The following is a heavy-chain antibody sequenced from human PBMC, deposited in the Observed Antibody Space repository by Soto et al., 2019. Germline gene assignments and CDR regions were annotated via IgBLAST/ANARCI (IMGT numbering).Heavy chain of an antibody. CDR2: IYYSGST. D-gene: IGHD2-2*01. J-gene: IGHJ4*02. Sequence: TLSLTCTVSGGSISSGGYYCSLIRQHPGKGLEWIGYIYYSGSTYYNPSLKSRVTISVDTSQNQVSLKLSSVPAADTAVYYCAGRTTSCCPFDYWGQGALVTVSS. CDR3: AGRTTSCCPFDY. CDR1: GGSISSGGYY. V-gene: IGHV4-31*03.